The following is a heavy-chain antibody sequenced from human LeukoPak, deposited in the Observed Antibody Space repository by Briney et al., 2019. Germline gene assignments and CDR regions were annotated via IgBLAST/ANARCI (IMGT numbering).Heavy chain of an antibody. V-gene: IGHV3-23*01. CDR1: GFTFSSYA. CDR3: ARLPTFYYDSSGYHYDY. D-gene: IGHD3-22*01. J-gene: IGHJ4*02. CDR2: ISGSGGST. Sequence: GGSLRLSCAASGFTFSSYAMSWVRQAPGKGLEWVSAISGSGGSTYYADSVEGRFTISRDNSKNTLYLQMNSLRAEDTAVYYCARLPTFYYDSSGYHYDYWGQGTLVTVSS.